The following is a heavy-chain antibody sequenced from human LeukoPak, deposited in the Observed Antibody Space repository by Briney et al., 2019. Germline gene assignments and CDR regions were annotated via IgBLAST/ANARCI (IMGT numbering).Heavy chain of an antibody. D-gene: IGHD1-26*01. Sequence: ASVKVSCKASGYTFTGYYMHWVRQAPGQGLEWMGRINPNSGGTNYAQKFQGRVTMTRDTSISTAYMELSRLRSDGTAVYYCAKSRYSGNQRSAFDIWGQGTMVTVSS. CDR1: GYTFTGYY. CDR3: AKSRYSGNQRSAFDI. V-gene: IGHV1-2*06. J-gene: IGHJ3*02. CDR2: INPNSGGT.